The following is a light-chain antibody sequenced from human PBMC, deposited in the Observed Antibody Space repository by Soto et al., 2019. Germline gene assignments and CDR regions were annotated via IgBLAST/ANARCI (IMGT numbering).Light chain of an antibody. CDR3: YSFTGISPSLFD. V-gene: IGLV2-23*02. CDR1: SRDIGTSNL. J-gene: IGLJ1*01. Sequence: QSVLTQPASVSGSPGQSITISCTGTSRDIGTSNLVSWYQQYPGKATKLMIYEVTKRPSGISYRFSGSKSGNTASLTISGLQPEDEAYYYCYSFTGISPSLFDFRTGTMVTVL. CDR2: EVT.